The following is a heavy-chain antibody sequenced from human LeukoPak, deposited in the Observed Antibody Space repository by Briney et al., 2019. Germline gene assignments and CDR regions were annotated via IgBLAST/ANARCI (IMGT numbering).Heavy chain of an antibody. CDR3: ARAETMIVVGAFDI. J-gene: IGHJ3*02. V-gene: IGHV3-30*03. Sequence: PGGSLRLSCAASGFTFSSYAMHWVRQAPGKGLEWVAVMSYDGSHKYYADSVKGRFTISRDNAKNSLYLQMNSLRAEDTAVYYCARAETMIVVGAFDIWGQGTMVTVSS. D-gene: IGHD3-22*01. CDR2: MSYDGSHK. CDR1: GFTFSSYA.